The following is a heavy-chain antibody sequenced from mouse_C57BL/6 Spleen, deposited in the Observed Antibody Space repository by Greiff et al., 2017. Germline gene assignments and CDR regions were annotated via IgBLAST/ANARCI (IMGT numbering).Heavy chain of an antibody. Sequence: ESGPGLVKPSQSLSLTCSVTGYSITSGYYWNWIRQFPGNKLEWMGYISYDGSNNYNPSRKNRISITRDTSKNQFFLKLNSVTTEDTATYYCARDNYSNLYAMDYWGQGTSVTVSS. V-gene: IGHV3-6*01. J-gene: IGHJ4*01. CDR2: ISYDGSN. CDR3: ARDNYSNLYAMDY. CDR1: GYSITSGYY. D-gene: IGHD2-5*01.